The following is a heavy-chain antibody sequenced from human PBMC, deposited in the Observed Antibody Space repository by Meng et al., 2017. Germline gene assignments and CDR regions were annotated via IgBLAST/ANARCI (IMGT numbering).Heavy chain of an antibody. CDR2: INTHTGNP. V-gene: IGHV7-4-1*02. Sequence: QVPLVPYGYHLKKPGDAVKVSGKASEYTLTSDAMNWRRQAPEQGLEWVRWINTHTGNPTYAQGFTGRFVFSWDTSVSTAYLQISSLKAEDTAVYYCAREGRVDFDYWGQGTLVTVSS. CDR1: EYTLTSDA. J-gene: IGHJ4*02. CDR3: AREGRVDFDY. D-gene: IGHD1-26*01.